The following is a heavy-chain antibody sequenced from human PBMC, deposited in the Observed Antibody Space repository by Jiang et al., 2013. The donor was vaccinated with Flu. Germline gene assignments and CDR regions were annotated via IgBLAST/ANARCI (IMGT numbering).Heavy chain of an antibody. J-gene: IGHJ4*02. Sequence: QTLSLTCVISGDSVSSYSVAWNWIRQSPSRGLEWLGRTYYRSKWYNDYALSVKSRITFNADTSKNQFSLQLSSVTPEDTAVYFCARGTRGYTYGSFDYWGQGTRVTVSS. D-gene: IGHD5-18*01. CDR1: GDSVSSYSVA. CDR2: TYYRSKWYN. CDR3: ARGTRGYTYGSFDY. V-gene: IGHV6-1*01.